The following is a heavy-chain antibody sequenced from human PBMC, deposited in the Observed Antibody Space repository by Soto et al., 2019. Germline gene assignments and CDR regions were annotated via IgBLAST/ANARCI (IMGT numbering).Heavy chain of an antibody. V-gene: IGHV5-10-1*01. Sequence: GESLNISCKGSGYSFAVYWITWVRQKPGKGLEWMGRIDPSDSQTYYSPSFRGHVTISVTKSITTVFLQWSSLRASDTAMYYCARQIYDSDTGPNFQYYFDSWGQGTPVTVSS. J-gene: IGHJ4*02. CDR2: IDPSDSQT. CDR1: GYSFAVYW. D-gene: IGHD3-22*01. CDR3: ARQIYDSDTGPNFQYYFDS.